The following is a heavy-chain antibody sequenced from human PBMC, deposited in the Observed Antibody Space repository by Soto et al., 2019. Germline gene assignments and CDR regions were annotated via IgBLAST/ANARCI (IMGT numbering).Heavy chain of an antibody. CDR2: IIPIFGTA. J-gene: IGHJ4*02. CDR3: ASSYLEVGPRDIFTGYYKVGFDY. D-gene: IGHD3-9*01. V-gene: IGHV1-69*01. Sequence: QVQLVQSGAEVKKPGSSVKVSCKASGGTYSSYAISWVRQAPGQGLEWMGGIIPIFGTANYAQKFQGRVTITADESTSTAYMELSSLRSEDTAVYYCASSYLEVGPRDIFTGYYKVGFDYWGQGTLVTVSS. CDR1: GGTYSSYA.